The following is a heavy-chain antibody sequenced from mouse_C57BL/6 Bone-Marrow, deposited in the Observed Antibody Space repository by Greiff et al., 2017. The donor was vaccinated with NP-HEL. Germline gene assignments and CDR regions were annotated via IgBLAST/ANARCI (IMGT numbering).Heavy chain of an antibody. V-gene: IGHV1-9*01. D-gene: IGHD1-1*01. CDR2: ILPGSGST. CDR3: ARKGLYYYGSSYPWYFDV. J-gene: IGHJ1*03. CDR1: GYTFTGYW. Sequence: VQLQQSGAELMKPGASVKLSCKATGYTFTGYWIEWVKQRPGHGLEWIGEILPGSGSTNYNEKFKGKATFTADTSSNTAYMQLSSLTTEDSAIYYCARKGLYYYGSSYPWYFDVWGTGTTVTVSS.